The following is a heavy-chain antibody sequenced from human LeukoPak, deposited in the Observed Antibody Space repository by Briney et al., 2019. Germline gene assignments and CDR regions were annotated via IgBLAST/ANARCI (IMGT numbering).Heavy chain of an antibody. CDR1: GGTFSSYA. CDR3: ARADTKLEAFDI. V-gene: IGHV1-3*01. D-gene: IGHD1-1*01. CDR2: INAGNGNT. Sequence: GASVKVSCKASGGTFSSYAISWVRQAPGQRLEWMGWINAGNGNTKYSQKFQGRVTITRDTSASTAYMELSSLRSEDTAVYYCARADTKLEAFDIWGQGTMVTVSS. J-gene: IGHJ3*02.